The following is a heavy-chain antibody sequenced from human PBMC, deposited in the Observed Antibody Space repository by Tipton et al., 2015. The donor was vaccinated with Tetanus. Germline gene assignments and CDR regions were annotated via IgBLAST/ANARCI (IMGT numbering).Heavy chain of an antibody. Sequence: GSLRLSCAASGFDFRSDWMTWVRQAPGKGLEWVANIKQDGNEKYHVDSVKGRFTISRDNGKNLLYLEMNSLRVEDTAVYYCARVDPFDGRGYGGAFDIWGHGAMVTVSS. D-gene: IGHD3-22*01. V-gene: IGHV3-7*03. CDR1: GFDFRSDW. CDR2: IKQDGNEK. CDR3: ARVDPFDGRGYGGAFDI. J-gene: IGHJ3*02.